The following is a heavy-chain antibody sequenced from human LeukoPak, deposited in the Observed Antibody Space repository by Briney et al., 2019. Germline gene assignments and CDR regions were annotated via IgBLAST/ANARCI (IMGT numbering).Heavy chain of an antibody. V-gene: IGHV3-7*01. J-gene: IGHJ4*02. CDR1: GATFNGHW. Sequence: GGSLRLSCVGSGATFNGHWLTWVRQAPGRGLEWVASIKEDGRQAYYMDSVKDRFTISRDNSKKSLYLQMNSLRVEDTAVYYCAREWYDYGGDSEGYWGQGTLVSVSS. D-gene: IGHD4-23*01. CDR2: IKEDGRQA. CDR3: AREWYDYGGDSEGY.